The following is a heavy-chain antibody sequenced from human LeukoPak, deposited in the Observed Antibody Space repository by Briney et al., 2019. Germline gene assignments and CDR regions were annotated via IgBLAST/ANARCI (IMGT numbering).Heavy chain of an antibody. CDR3: AKLPTIFGVADFFDI. V-gene: IGHV3-23*01. CDR2: ISDRGKT. J-gene: IGHJ3*02. D-gene: IGHD3-3*01. Sequence: PGGSLRLSCVASGITFSSYDMSWVRQAPGKGLEWISAISDRGKTDYADSVKGRFTISRDNSKNTLYLQLSSLRADDTAIYYCAKLPTIFGVADFFDIWGQGTLVTVSS. CDR1: GITFSSYD.